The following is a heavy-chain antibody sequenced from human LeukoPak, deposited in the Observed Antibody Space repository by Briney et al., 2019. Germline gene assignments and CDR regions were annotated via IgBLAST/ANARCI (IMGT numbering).Heavy chain of an antibody. D-gene: IGHD2-15*01. Sequence: GGPLSLSCAASGFTSSDYGMHWVRQAPGKGLEWVAFIRNDGSYEYYPDSVKGRFTISRDNSRNALFLQMNSLRAEDTAVYYCAKGGSPSHNWFNSWGQGTLVTVSS. CDR1: GFTSSDYG. CDR3: AKGGSPSHNWFNS. J-gene: IGHJ5*01. V-gene: IGHV3-30*02. CDR2: IRNDGSYE.